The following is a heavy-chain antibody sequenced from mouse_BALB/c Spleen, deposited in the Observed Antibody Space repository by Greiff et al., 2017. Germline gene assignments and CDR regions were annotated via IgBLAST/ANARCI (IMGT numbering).Heavy chain of an antibody. CDR2: IDPSDSDT. D-gene: IGHD4-1*01. V-gene: IGHV1S126*01. CDR1: GYSFTSYW. CDR3: ARGLGRGEAWFAY. J-gene: IGHJ3*01. Sequence: QVQLQQSGPQLVRPGASVKISCKASGYSFTSYWMHWVKQRPGHGLEWIGMIDPSDSDTRLNQKFKDKATLTVDKSSSTAYMQLSSPTSEDSAVYYGARGLGRGEAWFAYWGQGTLVTVSA.